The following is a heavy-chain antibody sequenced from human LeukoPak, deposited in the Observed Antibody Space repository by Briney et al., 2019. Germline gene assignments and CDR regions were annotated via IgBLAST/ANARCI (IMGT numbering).Heavy chain of an antibody. Sequence: GGSLRLSCAASGFTFSSYAMSWVRQAPGKGLEWVAVISYDGSNKYYADSVKGRFTISRDNSKNTLYLQMNSLRAEDTAVYYCARDFSWNYVRTFDYWGQGTLVTVSS. CDR1: GFTFSSYA. CDR2: ISYDGSNK. J-gene: IGHJ4*02. V-gene: IGHV3-30*01. D-gene: IGHD1-7*01. CDR3: ARDFSWNYVRTFDY.